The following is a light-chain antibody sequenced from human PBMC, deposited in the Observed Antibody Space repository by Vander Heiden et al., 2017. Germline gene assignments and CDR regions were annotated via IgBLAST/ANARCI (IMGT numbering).Light chain of an antibody. V-gene: IGLV1-44*01. Sequence: QSVLTPPPSASGAPGQQVPISCSGSSPHIGSNTGNWYQQRPGTAPKLLIYTNNQRPSGVPDRFSGSKSGTSASLASSGLQSEDEADYYCAAWDDSLNGPVFGGGTRLTVL. CDR1: SPHIGSNT. J-gene: IGLJ3*02. CDR2: TNN. CDR3: AAWDDSLNGPV.